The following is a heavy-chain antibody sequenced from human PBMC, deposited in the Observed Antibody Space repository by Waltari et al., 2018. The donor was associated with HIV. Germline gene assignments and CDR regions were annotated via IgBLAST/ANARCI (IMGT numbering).Heavy chain of an antibody. D-gene: IGHD5-12*01. J-gene: IGHJ4*02. CDR1: GINFNADD. Sequence: QVQLVQSGAEVKKPGASVKVSCRASGINFNADDVHWVRQAPGQGLEWLGSINVGTICTRYYQMFQGRLTVTRDTSETTIFMELRSLKSEDTAVYFCAGGSAWLVNVLEIWGQGTLVTVSS. CDR2: INVGTICT. V-gene: IGHV1-3*01. CDR3: AGGSAWLVNVLEI.